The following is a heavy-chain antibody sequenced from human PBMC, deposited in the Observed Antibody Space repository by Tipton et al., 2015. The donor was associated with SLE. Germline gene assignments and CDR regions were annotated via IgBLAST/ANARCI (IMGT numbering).Heavy chain of an antibody. J-gene: IGHJ6*02. Sequence: TLSLTCTVSGVSISSSSYYWAWIRQPPGKGLEWIGSIYYSGSTGSTYYNPSLKSRVTISVDTSKNQFSLKLTSVAAADTAVYYCARDRGLGYGDFYYYYGMDVWGQGTTVTVSS. CDR3: ARDRGLGYGDFYYYYGMDV. D-gene: IGHD4-17*01. V-gene: IGHV4-39*07. CDR2: IYYSGSTGST. CDR1: GVSISSSSYY.